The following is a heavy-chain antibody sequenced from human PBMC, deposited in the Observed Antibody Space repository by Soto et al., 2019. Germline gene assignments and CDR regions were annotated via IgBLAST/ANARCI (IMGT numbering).Heavy chain of an antibody. CDR3: ARSPMVRGVILGPFDP. J-gene: IGHJ5*02. CDR1: GYTFTRYA. V-gene: IGHV1-3*01. Sequence: ASVKVSCKASGYTFTRYAIHWVRQAPGQRLEWMGWINAGNGNTKYSEKFQDRVTFTRDTSASTAYMELGSLRSEDTAVYYCARSPMVRGVILGPFDPWGQGTLVTVSS. CDR2: INAGNGNT. D-gene: IGHD3-10*01.